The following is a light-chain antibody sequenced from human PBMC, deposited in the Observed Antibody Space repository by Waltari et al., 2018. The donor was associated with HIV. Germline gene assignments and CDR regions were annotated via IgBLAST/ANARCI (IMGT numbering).Light chain of an antibody. V-gene: IGKV1-NL1*01. Sequence: DIQMTQSPSSLSASIGDTVTISCRASQDISNSVSWFQQQPGKVPNLLVHGSCILQRCVPSRLSGSGSGTDYTLTISGLQSDDFATYFCQQYNGVPLTFGGGTRVDI. CDR3: QQYNGVPLT. J-gene: IGKJ4*01. CDR2: GSC. CDR1: QDISNS.